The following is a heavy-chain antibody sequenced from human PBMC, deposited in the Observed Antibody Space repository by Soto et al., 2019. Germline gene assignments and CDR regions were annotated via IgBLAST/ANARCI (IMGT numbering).Heavy chain of an antibody. CDR1: GYTFTSYV. CDR2: INPGNGKT. Sequence: GASVKVSCKASGYTFTSYVMLWMRLAPGQRPEWLGWINPGNGKTKYSRKFQGRATITRDTSASIAYMELSSLRFEDTAVYYCARGIPVYCGGATCYSGWYDLCGQGSLVTVSS. CDR3: ARGIPVYCGGATCYSGWYDL. D-gene: IGHD2-15*01. V-gene: IGHV1-3*01. J-gene: IGHJ5*02.